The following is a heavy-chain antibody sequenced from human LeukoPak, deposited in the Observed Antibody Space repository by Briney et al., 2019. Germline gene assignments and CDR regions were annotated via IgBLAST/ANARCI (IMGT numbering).Heavy chain of an antibody. CDR1: GGSISSYY. CDR2: IYYSGST. Sequence: SETLSLTCTVSGGSISSYYWSWIRQPPGKGLEWIGYIYYSGSTNYNPSLRSRVTISVDTSKNQFSLKLSSVTAADTAVYYCARDRDGYNYPYYFDYWGQGTLVTVSS. J-gene: IGHJ4*02. CDR3: ARDRDGYNYPYYFDY. V-gene: IGHV4-59*01. D-gene: IGHD5-24*01.